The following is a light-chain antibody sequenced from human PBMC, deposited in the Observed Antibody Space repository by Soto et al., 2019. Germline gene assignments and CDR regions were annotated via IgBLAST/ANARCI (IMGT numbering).Light chain of an antibody. CDR2: GAS. J-gene: IGKJ1*01. CDR3: QHYNSYSEA. Sequence: EIVLTQSPGTLSLSPGERATLSCRASQSVSSSYLAWYQQKPGQAPRLLIYGASSRATGIPARFSGSGSGTYFTLTISSLQPDDFATYYCQHYNSYSEAFGQGTRWIT. V-gene: IGKV3-20*01. CDR1: QSVSSSY.